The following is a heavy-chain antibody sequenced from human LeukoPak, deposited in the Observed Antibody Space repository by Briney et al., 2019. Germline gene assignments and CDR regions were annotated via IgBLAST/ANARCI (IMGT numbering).Heavy chain of an antibody. CDR1: GFTFSSYE. D-gene: IGHD3-10*01. CDR2: ISSSGSTI. CDR3: ARDYYGSGSYYNPLPNYGMDV. J-gene: IGHJ6*02. V-gene: IGHV3-48*03. Sequence: PGGSLRLSCAASGFTFSSYEMNWVRQAPGKGLEWVSYISSSGSTIYYADSVKGRFTISRDNAKNSLYLQMNSLRAEDTAVYYCARDYYGSGSYYNPLPNYGMDVWGQGTTVTVSS.